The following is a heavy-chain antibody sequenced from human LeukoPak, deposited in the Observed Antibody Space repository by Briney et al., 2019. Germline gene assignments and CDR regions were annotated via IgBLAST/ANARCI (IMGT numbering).Heavy chain of an antibody. V-gene: IGHV4-59*01. CDR2: IYYSGST. CDR3: ARSSEGRYYYDSSGFSYYYYCMDV. J-gene: IGHJ6*03. D-gene: IGHD3-22*01. Sequence: PSETLSLTCTVSGGSISSYYWSWIRQPPGKGLEWIGYIYYSGSTYYNPSLRSRVTISVDTSKNQFSLKLSSVTAADTAVYYCARSSEGRYYYDSSGFSYYYYCMDVWGKGTTVTISS. CDR1: GGSISSYY.